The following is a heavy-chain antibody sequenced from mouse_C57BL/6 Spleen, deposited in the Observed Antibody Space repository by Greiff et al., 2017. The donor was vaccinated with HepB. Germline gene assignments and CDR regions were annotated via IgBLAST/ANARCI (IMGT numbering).Heavy chain of an antibody. CDR3: ARHYYGSRRGWYFDV. J-gene: IGHJ1*03. CDR2: ISNGGGST. D-gene: IGHD1-1*01. Sequence: EVKLMESGGGLVQPGGSLKLSCAASGFTFSDYYMYWVRQTPEKRLEWVAYISNGGGSTYYQDTVKGRFTISRDNAKNTLYLQLARLKSEDTAMYYCARHYYGSRRGWYFDVWGTGTTVTVSA. V-gene: IGHV5-12*01. CDR1: GFTFSDYY.